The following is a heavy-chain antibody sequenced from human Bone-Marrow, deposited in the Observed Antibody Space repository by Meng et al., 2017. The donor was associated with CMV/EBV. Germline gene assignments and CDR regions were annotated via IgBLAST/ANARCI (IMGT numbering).Heavy chain of an antibody. CDR1: GYTFTGYY. V-gene: IGHV1-2*02. CDR2: INPNSGGT. J-gene: IGHJ4*02. Sequence: ASVKVSCKASGYTFTGYYMHWVRQAPGQGLEWMGWINPNSGGTNYAQKFQGRVTMTRDTSISTAYMELSRLRSDDTAVYYCAREGLKGYCSSTSCYCYWGQGTLVTVSS. CDR3: AREGLKGYCSSTSCYCY. D-gene: IGHD2-2*01.